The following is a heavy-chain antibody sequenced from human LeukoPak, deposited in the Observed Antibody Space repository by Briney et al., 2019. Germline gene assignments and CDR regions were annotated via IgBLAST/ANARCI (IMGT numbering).Heavy chain of an antibody. Sequence: PGRSLRLSCAASGFTFSSYGMHWVRQAPGKGLEWVAVISYDGSNKYYADSVKGRFTISRDNSKNTLHLQMNSLRAEDTAAYYCACGYSYSSFDYWGQGTLVTVSS. CDR3: ACGYSYSSFDY. D-gene: IGHD5-18*01. CDR1: GFTFSSYG. CDR2: ISYDGSNK. J-gene: IGHJ4*02. V-gene: IGHV3-30*03.